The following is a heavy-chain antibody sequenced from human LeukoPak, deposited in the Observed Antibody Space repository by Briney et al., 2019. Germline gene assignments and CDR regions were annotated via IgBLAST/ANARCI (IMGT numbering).Heavy chain of an antibody. J-gene: IGHJ6*02. CDR3: AREPSPIIVVVTANGMDV. Sequence: ASVKVSCKASGYTFTSYYMHWVRQAPGQGLEWMGIINPSGGSTSHAQKFQGRVTMTRDTSTSTVYMELSSLRSEDTAVYYCAREPSPIIVVVTANGMDVWGQGTTVTVSS. V-gene: IGHV1-46*01. CDR2: INPSGGST. D-gene: IGHD2-21*02. CDR1: GYTFTSYY.